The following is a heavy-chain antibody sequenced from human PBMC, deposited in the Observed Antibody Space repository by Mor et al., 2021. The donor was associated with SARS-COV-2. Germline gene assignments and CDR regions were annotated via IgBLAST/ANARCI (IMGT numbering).Heavy chain of an antibody. CDR3: ARGSGSGTYRVY. Sequence: GLVWVSRINGAGYYTDYTDSVKGRFTISRDNAKNTLFLQMSSLRAEDTAVYYCARGSGSGTYRVYWGQGTLVT. CDR2: INGAGYYT. J-gene: IGHJ4*02. V-gene: IGHV3-74*01. D-gene: IGHD3-10*01.